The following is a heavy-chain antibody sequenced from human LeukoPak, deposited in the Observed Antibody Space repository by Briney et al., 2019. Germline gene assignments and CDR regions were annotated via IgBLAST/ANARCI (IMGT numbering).Heavy chain of an antibody. Sequence: GESLKISCKGYGFSFPNYWIGWVRQMPGKGLEWMGIIYPGDSDTRYSPSFQGQVTISADKSISTAYVQWSSLKASDSAMYYCARPRVQELSYDASEIWGLGTMVTVSS. V-gene: IGHV5-51*01. J-gene: IGHJ3*02. CDR2: IYPGDSDT. D-gene: IGHD3-16*02. CDR3: ARPRVQELSYDASEI. CDR1: GFSFPNYW.